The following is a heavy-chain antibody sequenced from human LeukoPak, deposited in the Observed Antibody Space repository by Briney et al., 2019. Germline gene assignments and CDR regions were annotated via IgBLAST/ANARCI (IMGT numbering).Heavy chain of an antibody. V-gene: IGHV4-39*01. CDR2: IYYSGST. CDR1: GGSISSSSYY. Sequence: ETLPLICTVSGGSISSSSYYWGWIRQPPGKGLEWIGSIYYSGSTYYNPSLKSRVTISVDTSKNQFSLKLSSVTAADTAVYYCATAGQYYDSSGYYYSYWGQGRPATVSS. CDR3: ATAGQYYDSSGYYYSY. D-gene: IGHD3-22*01. J-gene: IGHJ4*01.